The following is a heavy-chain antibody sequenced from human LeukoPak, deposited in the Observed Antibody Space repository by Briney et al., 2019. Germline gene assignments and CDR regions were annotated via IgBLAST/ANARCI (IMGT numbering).Heavy chain of an antibody. CDR2: ISSSSSYI. Sequence: KPGGSLRLSCAASGFSFSIYFMNWVRQAPGKGLEWVSSISSSSSYIYYADSVKGRFTISRDNAKNSLYLQMNSLRAEDTAVYYCARDQESPHYCSSTSCYGDYYYYGMDVWGQGTTVTVSS. CDR1: GFSFSIYF. V-gene: IGHV3-21*01. J-gene: IGHJ6*02. CDR3: ARDQESPHYCSSTSCYGDYYYYGMDV. D-gene: IGHD2-2*01.